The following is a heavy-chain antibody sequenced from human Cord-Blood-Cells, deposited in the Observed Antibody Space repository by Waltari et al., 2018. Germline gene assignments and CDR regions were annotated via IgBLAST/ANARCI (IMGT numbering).Heavy chain of an antibody. CDR3: ARIGTMVRGVARAFDI. J-gene: IGHJ3*02. Sequence: QLQLQESGPGLVKPSETLSLTCTVSGGSISSSSYYWGWIRQPPGKGLEWIGSIYYSGSTYYNPSLKSRVTISVDTSKNQFSLKLSSVTAADTAVYYCARIGTMVRGVARAFDIWGQGTKVTVSS. CDR2: IYYSGST. V-gene: IGHV4-39*01. CDR1: GGSISSSSYY. D-gene: IGHD3-10*01.